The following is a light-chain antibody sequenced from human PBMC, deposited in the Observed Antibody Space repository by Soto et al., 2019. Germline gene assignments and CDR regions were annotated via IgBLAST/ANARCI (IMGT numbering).Light chain of an antibody. Sequence: QSVLTQPPSVSGAPGQRVTISCTGSSSNIGAGYDVHWYQQLPGTAPEFLIYVNNNRPSGVPDRFSGSKSGTSASLAITGLQAEDEADYYCQSYDSSLSGVVFGGGTKLTVL. V-gene: IGLV1-40*01. CDR3: QSYDSSLSGVV. CDR1: SSNIGAGYD. J-gene: IGLJ2*01. CDR2: VNN.